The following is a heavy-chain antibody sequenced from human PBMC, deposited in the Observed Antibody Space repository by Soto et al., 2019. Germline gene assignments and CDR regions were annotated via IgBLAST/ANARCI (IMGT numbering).Heavy chain of an antibody. Sequence: QVQLVQSGAEVKKPGSSVKVSCKASGGTFSSYAISWVRQAPGQGLEWMGGIIPIFGTANYAQNFQGRVTITADESTSTAYMELSRLRSEDTAVYYCARGRPIAARPGGHFDYWGQGALVTVS. V-gene: IGHV1-69*01. D-gene: IGHD6-6*01. CDR2: IIPIFGTA. CDR1: GGTFSSYA. CDR3: ARGRPIAARPGGHFDY. J-gene: IGHJ4*02.